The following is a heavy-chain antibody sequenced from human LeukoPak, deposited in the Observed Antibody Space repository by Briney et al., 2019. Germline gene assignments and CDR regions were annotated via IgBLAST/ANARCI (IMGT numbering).Heavy chain of an antibody. CDR3: ARDIVVCHYMDV. Sequence: SETLSLTCAVSGYSISSGYYWGWIRQPPGKGLEWIGSIYHSGSTYYNPSLKSRVTISVDTSKNQFSLKLSSVTAADTAVYYCARDIVVCHYMDVWGKGTTVTVSS. CDR2: IYHSGST. J-gene: IGHJ6*03. V-gene: IGHV4-38-2*02. CDR1: GYSISSGYY. D-gene: IGHD2-2*01.